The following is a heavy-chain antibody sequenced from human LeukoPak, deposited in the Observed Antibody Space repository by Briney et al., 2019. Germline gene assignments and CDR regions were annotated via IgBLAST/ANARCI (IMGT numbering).Heavy chain of an antibody. CDR3: ARDSGTVNWFDP. CDR2: INPNSGGT. CDR1: GYSFTVYY. V-gene: IGHV1-2*02. D-gene: IGHD1-1*01. J-gene: IGHJ5*02. Sequence: ASVKVSCKASGYSFTVYYMHWVRQAPGQGLEWMGWINPNSGGTNYAQKFQGRVTMTRDTSISTAYMELSRLRSDDTAVYYCARDSGTVNWFDPWGQGTLVTVSS.